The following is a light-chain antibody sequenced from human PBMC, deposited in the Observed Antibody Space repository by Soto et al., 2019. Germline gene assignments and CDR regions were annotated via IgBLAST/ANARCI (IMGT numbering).Light chain of an antibody. Sequence: QSALAQPASVSGSPGQSITISCTGASGYVGTYSLVSWYQQHPGKAPKVVIYEGHKRPSGVPDRFSGSTSVNTASLTISGLQTDDEADYYCSSYTRNTALVFGPGTKVTVL. J-gene: IGLJ1*01. CDR2: EGH. CDR3: SSYTRNTALV. CDR1: SGYVGTYSL. V-gene: IGLV2-14*02.